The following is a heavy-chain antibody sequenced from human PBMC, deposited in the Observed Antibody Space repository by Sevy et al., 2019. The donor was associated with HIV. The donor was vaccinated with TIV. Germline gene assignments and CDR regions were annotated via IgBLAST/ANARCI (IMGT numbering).Heavy chain of an antibody. D-gene: IGHD1-26*01. CDR3: AATATHLDY. CDR1: GFTFSSFG. CDR2: IWYEGSTT. J-gene: IGHJ4*02. V-gene: IGHV3-33*01. Sequence: GGSLRLSCAASGFTFSSFGMHWVRQAPGKGLEWVAVIWYEGSTTYYADSVRGRFTISRDSSNNTLYLQMNSVRADDTAVYYCAATATHLDYWGQGTLVTVSS.